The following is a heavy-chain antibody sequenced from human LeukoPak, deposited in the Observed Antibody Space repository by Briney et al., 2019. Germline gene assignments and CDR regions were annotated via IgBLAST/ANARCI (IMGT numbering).Heavy chain of an antibody. V-gene: IGHV1-18*01. Sequence: ASVKVSCKASGYTFTSYGMSWVRQAPGQGLEWMGSISAYNGNTNYAQKLQGRVTMTTDTSTSTAYMELRSLRSDDTAVYYCARVKERYYYYGMDVWGQGTTVTVSS. J-gene: IGHJ6*02. CDR3: ARVKERYYYYGMDV. CDR1: GYTFTSYG. CDR2: ISAYNGNT.